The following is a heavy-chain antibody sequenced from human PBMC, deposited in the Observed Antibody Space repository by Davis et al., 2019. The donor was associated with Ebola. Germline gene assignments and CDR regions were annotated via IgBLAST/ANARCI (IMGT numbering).Heavy chain of an antibody. V-gene: IGHV1-69*04. CDR3: ARDLEANDYVWGSQSVYFDY. CDR2: IIPILGIA. J-gene: IGHJ4*02. Sequence: AASVKVSCKASGGTFSSYTISWVRQAPGQGLEWMGRIIPILGIANYAQKFQGRVTITADKSTSTAYMELSSLRSEDTAVYYCARDLEANDYVWGSQSVYFDYWGQGTLVTVSS. D-gene: IGHD3-16*01. CDR1: GGTFSSYT.